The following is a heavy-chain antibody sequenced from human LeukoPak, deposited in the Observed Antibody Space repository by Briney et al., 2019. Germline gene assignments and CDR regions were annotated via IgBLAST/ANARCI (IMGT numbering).Heavy chain of an antibody. J-gene: IGHJ4*02. D-gene: IGHD1-20*01. CDR1: GFTFSDYY. CDR2: ISSSGSTL. V-gene: IGHV3-11*01. Sequence: GGSLRLSCAASGFTFSDYYMSWIRQAPGKGLEWVSYISSSGSTLYYADSVKGQITISRDNAKNSLYLQVNSLRAEDTAVYYCARRRYNWNAIDYWGQGTLVTVSS. CDR3: ARRRYNWNAIDY.